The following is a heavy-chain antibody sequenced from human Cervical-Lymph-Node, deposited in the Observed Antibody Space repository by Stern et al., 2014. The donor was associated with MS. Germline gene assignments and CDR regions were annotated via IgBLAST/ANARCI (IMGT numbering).Heavy chain of an antibody. CDR3: ASGGEVDGGDV. CDR2: NSPRGGRT. Sequence: VQLVQSGTEVKKPGASVKVSCKASGYTLTIYYIHWVRQAPGQGLEWMGVNSPRGGRTTYAQKFQGRGTMTRDTSTSTAYMELSSLRSDDTAVYYCASGGEVDGGDVWGQGTTVTVFS. CDR1: GYTLTIYY. V-gene: IGHV1-46*01. J-gene: IGHJ6*02. D-gene: IGHD2-15*01.